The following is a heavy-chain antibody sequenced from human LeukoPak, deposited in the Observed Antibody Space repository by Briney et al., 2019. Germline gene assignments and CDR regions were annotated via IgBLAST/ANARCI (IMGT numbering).Heavy chain of an antibody. Sequence: SETLSLTCTVSGGSISSYYWSWIRQPPGKGLEWIGGINHSGSTNYNPSLKSRVTISVDTSKNQFSLKLSSVTAADTAVYYCARHTYYYDSSGCRGYYYMDVWGKGTTVTISS. CDR2: INHSGST. J-gene: IGHJ6*03. V-gene: IGHV4-34*01. D-gene: IGHD3-22*01. CDR3: ARHTYYYDSSGCRGYYYMDV. CDR1: GGSISSYY.